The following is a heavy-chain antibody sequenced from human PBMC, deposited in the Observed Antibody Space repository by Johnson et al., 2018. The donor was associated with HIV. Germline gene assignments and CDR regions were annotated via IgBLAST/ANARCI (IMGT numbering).Heavy chain of an antibody. J-gene: IGHJ3*02. Sequence: MQLVESGGGLVQPGGSLRLSCAASGFTFSSYGMHWVRQAPGKGLEWVAVISYDGSNKYYADSVKGRFIISRDTSTNTLYLQMNSLRAEDTAVYYCARDGPYYDSSGYYYGTVFYAFDIWGQGTMVTVSS. D-gene: IGHD3-22*01. CDR2: ISYDGSNK. CDR3: ARDGPYYDSSGYYYGTVFYAFDI. CDR1: GFTFSSYG. V-gene: IGHV3-30*03.